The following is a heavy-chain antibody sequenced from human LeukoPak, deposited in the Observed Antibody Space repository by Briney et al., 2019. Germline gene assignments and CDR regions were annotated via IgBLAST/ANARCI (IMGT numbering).Heavy chain of an antibody. CDR3: ARRIGISYYYDSSGPLEY. CDR2: IYSVDSVT. D-gene: IGHD3-22*01. J-gene: IGHJ4*02. Sequence: GESLKISCKGSRYTFPTYRIAWGRQMPGKGLEWMGIIYSVDSVTTYSPSFQGQVTISADKSISTAYLQWSSLRASDTAMYYCARRIGISYYYDSSGPLEYWGQGTLVTVSS. CDR1: RYTFPTYR. V-gene: IGHV5-51*01.